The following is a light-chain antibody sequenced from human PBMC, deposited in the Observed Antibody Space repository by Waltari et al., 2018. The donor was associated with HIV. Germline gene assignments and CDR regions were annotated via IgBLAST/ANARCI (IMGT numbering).Light chain of an antibody. J-gene: IGKJ4*01. CDR1: QGISSY. CDR2: GTS. V-gene: IGKV1D-8*01. Sequence: VIWMTQSPSLFSASTGDRVTISCRVSQGISSYVAWYQQKPGKAPELVIYGTSTLQSGVPSRFSGSGSGTDFTLTISCLQSEDFATYYCQQYYSFPPTFGGGTKVEIK. CDR3: QQYYSFPPT.